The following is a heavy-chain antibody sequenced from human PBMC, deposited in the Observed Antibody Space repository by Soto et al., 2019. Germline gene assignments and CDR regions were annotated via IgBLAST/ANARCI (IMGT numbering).Heavy chain of an antibody. CDR1: GFTFNSYA. D-gene: IGHD3-22*01. V-gene: IGHV3-23*01. J-gene: IGHJ4*02. Sequence: PGGSLRLSCAASGFTFNSYAMSWVRQAPGKGLEWVSTISDSGGNTYNADSVKGRFTISRDNSKNTLFLQMNSLRAEDTAVYYCAKSSDYYDNSGPDYWGQGTLVTVSS. CDR3: AKSSDYYDNSGPDY. CDR2: ISDSGGNT.